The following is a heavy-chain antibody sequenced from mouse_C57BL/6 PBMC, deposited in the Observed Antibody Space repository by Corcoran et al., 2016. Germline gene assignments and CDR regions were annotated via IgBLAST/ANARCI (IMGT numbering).Heavy chain of an antibody. D-gene: IGHD1-1*01. CDR1: GYTFTTYG. CDR2: INTYSGVP. V-gene: IGHV9-3*01. J-gene: IGHJ3*01. CDR3: ARRGGSPFWFAY. Sequence: QIQLVQSGPELKKPGETVKISCKASGYTFTTYGMSWVKQAPGKGLKWMGWINTYSGVPTYADDFKGRFAFSLETSASTAYLQINNLKNEDTATYFCARRGGSPFWFAYWGQGTLVTVSA.